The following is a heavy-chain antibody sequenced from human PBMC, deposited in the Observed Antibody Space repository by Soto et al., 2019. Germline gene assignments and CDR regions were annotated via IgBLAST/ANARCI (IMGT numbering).Heavy chain of an antibody. CDR2: IIPIFGTA. D-gene: IGHD6-13*01. V-gene: IGHV1-69*13. J-gene: IGHJ5*02. CDR3: ARLSSRSSSPGGWFDP. CDR1: GGTFSSYA. Sequence: AASVKVSCKASGGTFSSYAISWVRQAPGQGLEWMGGIIPIFGTANYAQKFQGRVTITADESTSTAYMELSSLRSEDTAVYYCARLSSRSSSPGGWFDPWGQGTLVTVSS.